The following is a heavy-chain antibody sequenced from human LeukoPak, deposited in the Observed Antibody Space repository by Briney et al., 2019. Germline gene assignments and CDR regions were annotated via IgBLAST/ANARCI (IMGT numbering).Heavy chain of an antibody. V-gene: IGHV4-4*07. CDR3: ARDWVTYFDY. CDR1: GGSISSYY. J-gene: IGHJ4*02. CDR2: IYTSGST. Sequence: SETLSLTCTVSGGSISSYYWSWIRQPAGEGQEWIRRIYTSGSTNFNPSLKSRVTMSVDTSKNQFSLKLSSVAAADTAVYYCARDWVTYFDYWGQGTLVTVSS. D-gene: IGHD2-21*02.